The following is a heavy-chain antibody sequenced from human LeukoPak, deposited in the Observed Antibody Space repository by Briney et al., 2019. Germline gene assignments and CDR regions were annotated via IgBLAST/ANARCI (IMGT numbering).Heavy chain of an antibody. J-gene: IGHJ4*02. CDR2: IKSKTDGGTT. CDR1: GFTFSNAW. V-gene: IGHV3-15*01. CDR3: ARGRDSSSSYPGY. D-gene: IGHD6-6*01. Sequence: PGGSLRLSCAASGFTFSNAWMSWVRQAPGKGLEWVGRIKSKTDGGTTEYAAPVKGRFTISRDDSKNTLYLQMNSLRAEDTAVYYCARGRDSSSSYPGYWGQGTLFTVSS.